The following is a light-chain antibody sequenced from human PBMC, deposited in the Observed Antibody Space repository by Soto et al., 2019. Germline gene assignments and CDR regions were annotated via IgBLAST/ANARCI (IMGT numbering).Light chain of an antibody. J-gene: IGKJ1*01. CDR2: AAS. CDR1: QSISSY. CDR3: QQSYSTPRT. Sequence: DIPVTQSPSSLSAAVGDRVTITCRASQSISSYLNWYQQKPGKAPKLLIYAASSLHSGVPSRFSGSGSGTDFTLTISSLQPEDFATYYCQQSYSTPRTFGQGTKVDIK. V-gene: IGKV1-39*01.